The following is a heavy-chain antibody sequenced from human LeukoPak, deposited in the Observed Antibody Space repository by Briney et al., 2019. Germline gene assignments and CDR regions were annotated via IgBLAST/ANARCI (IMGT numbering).Heavy chain of an antibody. CDR3: ARVGGDGYKWYFDY. V-gene: IGHV4-34*01. D-gene: IGHD5-24*01. Sequence: SETLSLTCAVYGGSFSGYYWSWIRQPPGKGLEWIGSIYYSGSTYYNPSLKSRVTISVDTSKNQFSLKLSSVTAADTAVYYCARVGGDGYKWYFDYWGQGTLVTVSS. CDR1: GGSFSGYY. CDR2: IYYSGST. J-gene: IGHJ4*02.